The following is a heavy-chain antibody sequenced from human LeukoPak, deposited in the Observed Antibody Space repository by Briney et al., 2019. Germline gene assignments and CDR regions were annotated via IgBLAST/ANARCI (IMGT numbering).Heavy chain of an antibody. CDR1: GFTFSSYA. CDR3: AKVNPSYYYGSGSYEDY. J-gene: IGHJ4*02. Sequence: PGGSLRLSCAASGFTFSSYAMSWVRQAPGKGLEWVSAISGSGGSTYYADSVKGRFTISRDNSKNTLYLQMNSLRAEDTAVYYCAKVNPSYYYGSGSYEDYWGQGTLVTVSS. D-gene: IGHD3-10*01. V-gene: IGHV3-23*01. CDR2: ISGSGGST.